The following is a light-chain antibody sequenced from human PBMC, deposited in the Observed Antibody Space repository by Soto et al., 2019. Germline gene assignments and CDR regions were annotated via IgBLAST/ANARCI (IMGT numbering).Light chain of an antibody. J-gene: IGKJ1*01. V-gene: IGKV3-15*01. Sequence: EIVMTQSPGTPSLSPGERATLSCRASQNVISKLAWYQQRPGQAPRLLIYSASTRATGIPARFSGSGSGTEFTLTISSLQSGDAAVYYCQQYYEWPRGTFGQGTKVDIK. CDR2: SAS. CDR3: QQYYEWPRGT. CDR1: QNVISK.